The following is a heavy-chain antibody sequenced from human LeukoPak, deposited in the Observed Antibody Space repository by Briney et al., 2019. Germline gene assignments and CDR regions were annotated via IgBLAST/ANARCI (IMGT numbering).Heavy chain of an antibody. CDR1: GFTFSNAW. J-gene: IGHJ6*03. D-gene: IGHD2-15*01. V-gene: IGHV3-15*01. CDR3: TTLYCSGGSCYDRENYYYYYYMDV. Sequence: NPGGSLRLSCAASGFTFSNAWMSWVRQAPGKGLEWVGRIKSKTDGGTTDYAAPVKGRFTISRDDSKNTLYLQMNSLKTEDTAVYYCTTLYCSGGSCYDRENYYYYYYMDVWGKGTTVTVSS. CDR2: IKSKTDGGTT.